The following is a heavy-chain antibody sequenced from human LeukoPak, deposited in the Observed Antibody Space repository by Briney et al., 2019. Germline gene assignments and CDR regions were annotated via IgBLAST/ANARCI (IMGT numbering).Heavy chain of an antibody. J-gene: IGHJ6*02. V-gene: IGHV3-48*03. CDR2: ISSSGSTI. CDR1: GFTFSSYE. D-gene: IGHD3-10*01. CDR3: ASSMVRRTYYYYYGMDV. Sequence: GGSLRLSCAASGFTFSSYEMNWVRQAPGKGLEWVSYISSSGSTIYYADSVKGRFTISRDSAQNSLYLQMNSLRAEDTAVYYCASSMVRRTYYYYYGMDVWGQGTTVTVSS.